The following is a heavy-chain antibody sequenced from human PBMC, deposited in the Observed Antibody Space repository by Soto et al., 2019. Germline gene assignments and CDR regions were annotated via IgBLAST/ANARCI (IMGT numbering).Heavy chain of an antibody. Sequence: EVQLVESGGGLVKPGGSLRLSCAASGFSFSSDSMGWVRQAPGKGLEWVSSISSSGSFMNYADSVKGRFTISRDNSKKMVYLQMTSLGPEDTAVYYCAKGGGSARDFDYWGQGALVTVSS. CDR2: ISSSGSFM. D-gene: IGHD1-26*01. V-gene: IGHV3-21*01. CDR1: GFSFSSDS. CDR3: AKGGGSARDFDY. J-gene: IGHJ4*02.